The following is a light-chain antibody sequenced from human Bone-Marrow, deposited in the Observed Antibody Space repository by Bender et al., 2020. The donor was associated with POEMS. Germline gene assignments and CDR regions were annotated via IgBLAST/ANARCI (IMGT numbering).Light chain of an antibody. CDR3: CSYAGSSTYLV. V-gene: IGLV2-23*02. CDR1: SSNIGSFNL. Sequence: QSALTQPASVSGSPGQSITISCSGTSSNIGSFNLVSWYQQHPGEAPKLIIYDVTKRPSGVSNRFSGSKSGNTASLTISGLQAEDEADYYCCSYAGSSTYLVFGGGTKLTVL. CDR2: DVT. J-gene: IGLJ2*01.